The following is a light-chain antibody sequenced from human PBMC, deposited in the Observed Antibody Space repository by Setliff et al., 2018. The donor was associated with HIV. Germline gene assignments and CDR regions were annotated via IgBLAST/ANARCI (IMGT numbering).Light chain of an antibody. CDR2: DVT. CDR1: SSDVGGYNY. Sequence: QSVLTQPAAVSGSPGQWITISCTGTSSDVGGYNYVSWYQQHPGKAPKILIYDVTSRLPGVSNRFSGSKSGNTASLTISGLQAEDEADYYCSSYAISSPYVFGTGTKVTVL. CDR3: SSYAISSPYV. J-gene: IGLJ1*01. V-gene: IGLV2-14*01.